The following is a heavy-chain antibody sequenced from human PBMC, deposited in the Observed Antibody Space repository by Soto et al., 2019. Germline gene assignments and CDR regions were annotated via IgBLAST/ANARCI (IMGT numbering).Heavy chain of an antibody. CDR1: GGSISSYY. CDR2: IYYSGST. Sequence: QVQLQESGPGLVKPSETLSLTCTVSGGSISSYYWNWIRQPPGKGLEWIGYIYYSGSTNYNPSLKSRVTISVDTSKNQFSLKLSSVTAADTAVYYCARRYGKNAFDIWGQGTMVTVSS. J-gene: IGHJ3*02. V-gene: IGHV4-59*01. CDR3: ARRYGKNAFDI. D-gene: IGHD5-18*01.